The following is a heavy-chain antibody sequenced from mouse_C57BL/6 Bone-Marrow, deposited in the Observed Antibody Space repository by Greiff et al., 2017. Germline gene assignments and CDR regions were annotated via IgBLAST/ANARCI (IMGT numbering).Heavy chain of an antibody. V-gene: IGHV7-3*01. Sequence: EVQVVESGGGLVQPGGSLSLSCAASGFTFTDYYMSWVRQPPGKALEWLGFIRNKANGYTTEYSASVKGRFTISRDNSQSILYLQMNALRAEYSATYYCARSLWYFDVWGTGTTVTVAS. J-gene: IGHJ1*03. CDR1: GFTFTDYY. CDR3: ARSLWYFDV. CDR2: IRNKANGYTT.